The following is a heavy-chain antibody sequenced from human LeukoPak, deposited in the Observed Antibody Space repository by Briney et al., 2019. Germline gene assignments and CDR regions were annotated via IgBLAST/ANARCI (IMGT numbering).Heavy chain of an antibody. D-gene: IGHD3-22*01. CDR2: INPNSGGT. J-gene: IGHJ4*02. V-gene: IGHV1-2*02. CDR3: ARDYYDSSGYSSLGY. CDR1: GYTFTGYY. Sequence: ASVKVSCKASGYTFTGYYMHWVRQAPGQGLEWMGWINPNSGGTNYAQKFQGRVTMTRDTSISTAYMERSRLRSDDTAVYYCARDYYDSSGYSSLGYWGQGTLVTVSS.